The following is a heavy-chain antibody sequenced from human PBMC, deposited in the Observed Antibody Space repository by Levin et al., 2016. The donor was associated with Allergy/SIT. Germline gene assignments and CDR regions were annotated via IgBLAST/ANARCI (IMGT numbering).Heavy chain of an antibody. CDR1: GYSLTDFY. CDR3: ARRESTARFDP. Sequence: SETLSLTCSVSVSGYSLTDFYWNWIRQPPGKGLEWIGNVYNTGSANYNPSLKSRVVMSVETYTNQVSLKLTSVTAADAGVYYCARRESTARFDPWGQGTLVTVSS. D-gene: IGHD1-1*01. J-gene: IGHJ5*02. CDR2: VYNTGSA. V-gene: IGHV4-4*07.